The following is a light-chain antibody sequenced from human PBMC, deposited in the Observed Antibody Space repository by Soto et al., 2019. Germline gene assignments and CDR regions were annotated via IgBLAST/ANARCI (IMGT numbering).Light chain of an antibody. CDR2: DAS. Sequence: EIVLTQSPATLSLSPGERATLSFRASQSLRSSLAWYQQKPGQAPRLLIYDASTRATGIPARFSGSGSGTDFTLTISGLQSEDFAVYYCQQYDSSPRTFGQGTKVDIK. CDR3: QQYDSSPRT. V-gene: IGKV3-15*01. J-gene: IGKJ1*01. CDR1: QSLRSS.